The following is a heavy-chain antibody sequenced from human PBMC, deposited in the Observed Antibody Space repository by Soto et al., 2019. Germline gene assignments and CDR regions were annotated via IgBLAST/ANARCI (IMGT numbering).Heavy chain of an antibody. CDR1: GGTFSSYT. CDR2: IIPILGIA. V-gene: IGHV1-69*02. J-gene: IGHJ4*02. D-gene: IGHD3-10*01. CDR3: AGAPRFGESTLGY. Sequence: ASVKVSCKASGGTFSSYTISWVRQAPGQGLEWMGRIIPILGIANYAQKFQGRVTVTADKSTSTAYMELSSLRSEDTAVYYCAGAPRFGESTLGYWGQGTLVTVSS.